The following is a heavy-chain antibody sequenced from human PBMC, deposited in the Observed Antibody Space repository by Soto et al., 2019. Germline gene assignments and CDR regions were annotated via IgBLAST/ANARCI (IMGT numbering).Heavy chain of an antibody. CDR3: ASARGYYVSSDYSGYYFYY. V-gene: IGHV3-53*01. Sequence: GGPLRLSCAASGFTVSSNYMSWVRQAPGKGLEWVSVIYSGGSTYYADSVKGRFTISRDNSKNTLYLQMNSLRAEDTAVYYCASARGYYVSSDYSGYYFYYCGQPTVLTISA. CDR2: IYSGGST. D-gene: IGHD3-22*01. J-gene: IGHJ4*02. CDR1: GFTVSSNY.